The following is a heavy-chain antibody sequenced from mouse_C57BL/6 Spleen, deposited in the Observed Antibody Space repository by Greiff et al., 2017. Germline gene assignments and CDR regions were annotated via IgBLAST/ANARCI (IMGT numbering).Heavy chain of an antibody. CDR3: ARYYDGNYGYFDD. V-gene: IGHV1-82*01. Sequence: QVQLKESGPELVKPGASVKISCKASGYAFSSSWMNWVKQRPGKGLEWIGRIYPGDGDTNYNGKFKGKATLTADESSSTAYMQLSSLTSEDAAVYFGARYYDGNYGYFDDWGTGTTVTVSS. J-gene: IGHJ1*03. CDR2: IYPGDGDT. D-gene: IGHD2-1*01. CDR1: GYAFSSSW.